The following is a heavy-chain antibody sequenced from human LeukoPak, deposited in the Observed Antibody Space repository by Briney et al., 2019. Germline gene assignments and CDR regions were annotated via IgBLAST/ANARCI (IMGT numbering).Heavy chain of an antibody. CDR2: IYYSGST. CDR3: ARTTYSSGWYYFDY. D-gene: IGHD6-19*01. Sequence: SETLSLTCTVSGGSISSSSYYWGWIRQPPGKGLEWIGSIYYSGSTDYNPSLKSRVTISVDTPKNQISLKVSSVTAADTAVYYCARTTYSSGWYYFDYWGQGILVTVSS. CDR1: GGSISSSSYY. J-gene: IGHJ4*02. V-gene: IGHV4-39*01.